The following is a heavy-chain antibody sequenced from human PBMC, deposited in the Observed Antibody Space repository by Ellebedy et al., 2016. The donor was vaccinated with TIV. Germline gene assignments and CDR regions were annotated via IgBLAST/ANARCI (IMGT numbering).Heavy chain of an antibody. D-gene: IGHD3-3*01. Sequence: AASVKVSCKTSGYTFTTFYIHWVRQAPGQGLEWMGVINPRDGSSTFAYKFQGRVTLTRDTSTSTVYMEFKSLRSEDTALYYCARGRRITILGVISGHFDNWGQGTLVTVSS. CDR3: ARGRRITILGVISGHFDN. CDR2: INPRDGSS. CDR1: GYTFTTFY. J-gene: IGHJ4*02. V-gene: IGHV1-46*01.